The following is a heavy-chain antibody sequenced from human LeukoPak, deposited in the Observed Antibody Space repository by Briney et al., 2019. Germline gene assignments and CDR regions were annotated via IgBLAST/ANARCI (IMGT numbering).Heavy chain of an antibody. V-gene: IGHV4-59*08. D-gene: IGHD2-2*01. CDR2: MYHSGDT. J-gene: IGHJ5*02. CDR1: GGSISSHY. CDR3: ARSKAHLSTSWYGTWFDP. Sequence: SETLSLTCTVSGGSISSHYWSWIRQPPGKGLEWIGSMYHSGDTYYNPSLKSRVTISVDTSKNQLFLKLSSVTAADTAVYYCARSKAHLSTSWYGTWFDPWGQGTLVTVSS.